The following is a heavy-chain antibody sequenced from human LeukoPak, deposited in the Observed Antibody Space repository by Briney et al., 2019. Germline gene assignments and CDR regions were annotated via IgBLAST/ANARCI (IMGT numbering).Heavy chain of an antibody. CDR2: ISGSGGST. Sequence: GGSLRLSCAASGFTFSSYAMSWVRQAPGKGLEWVSAISGSGGSTYYADSVKGRFTISRDNAKNSLYLQMNSLRAEDTAVYYCARVPRGSGSYQRLDDAFDIWGQGTMVTVSS. CDR1: GFTFSSYA. D-gene: IGHD3-10*01. V-gene: IGHV3-23*01. CDR3: ARVPRGSGSYQRLDDAFDI. J-gene: IGHJ3*02.